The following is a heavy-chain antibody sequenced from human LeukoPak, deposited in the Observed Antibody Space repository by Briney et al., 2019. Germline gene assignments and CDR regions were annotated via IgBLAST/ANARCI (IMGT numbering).Heavy chain of an antibody. CDR2: INPNSGDT. V-gene: IGHV1-2*06. CDR1: GGTFGNYT. CDR3: ARVRYCSGGSCYRDAFDI. Sequence: ASVKVSCKASGGTFGNYTIAWVRQAPGQGLEWMGRINPNSGDTNYAQKFQGRVTMTRDTSISTAYMELSRLRSDDTAVYYCARVRYCSGGSCYRDAFDIWGQGTMVTGSS. D-gene: IGHD2-15*01. J-gene: IGHJ3*02.